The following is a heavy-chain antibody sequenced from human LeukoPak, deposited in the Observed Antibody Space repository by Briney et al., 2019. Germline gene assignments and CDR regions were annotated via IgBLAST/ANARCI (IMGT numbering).Heavy chain of an antibody. V-gene: IGHV3-30*18. CDR3: AKERLGATTPNPDY. CDR2: ISSDGSDK. Sequence: GGSLRLSCAASGFTFSTYGMHWVRQAPGKGLEWVAVISSDGSDKYYTDSVRGRFTISRDNSKNTLYLQMSSLRADDTALYYCAKERLGATTPNPDYWGQGTLVTVSS. J-gene: IGHJ4*02. CDR1: GFTFSTYG. D-gene: IGHD1-26*01.